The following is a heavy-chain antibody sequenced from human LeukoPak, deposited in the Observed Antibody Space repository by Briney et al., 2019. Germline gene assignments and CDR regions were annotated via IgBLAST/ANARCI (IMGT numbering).Heavy chain of an antibody. V-gene: IGHV4-59*12. CDR2: IFYSGTT. J-gene: IGHJ6*03. CDR3: ARGSIAAAGIFYYYYYMDV. D-gene: IGHD6-13*01. CDR1: GGSISSYY. Sequence: PSETLSLTCTVSGGSISSYYWSWVRQPPGKGLEGVGFIFYSGTTNYNPSLKSRVTISVDTSKKQFSLKRSSVTSADTAVYYCARGSIAAAGIFYYYYYMDVWGKGTTVTVSS.